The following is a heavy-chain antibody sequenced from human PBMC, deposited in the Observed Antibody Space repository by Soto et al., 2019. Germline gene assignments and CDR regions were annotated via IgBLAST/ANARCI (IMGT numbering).Heavy chain of an antibody. J-gene: IGHJ4*02. CDR2: INPSGGST. Sequence: ASVKVSCKASGYTFTSYYMHWVRQAPGQGLEWMGIINPSGGSTSYAQKFQGRVTMTRDTSTRTVYMELSSLRSEDTAVYYCASFDSSGYYFDYWGQGTLVTVYS. CDR1: GYTFTSYY. V-gene: IGHV1-46*01. CDR3: ASFDSSGYYFDY. D-gene: IGHD3-22*01.